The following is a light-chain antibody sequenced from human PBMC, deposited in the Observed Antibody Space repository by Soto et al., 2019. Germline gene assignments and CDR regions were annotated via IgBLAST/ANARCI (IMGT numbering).Light chain of an antibody. CDR1: SSDVGGYNY. CDR2: EVS. CDR3: SSYTSSSTLV. J-gene: IGLJ1*01. Sequence: QSALTQPASVSGSPGQSITISCTGTSSDVGGYNYVSWYQQHPGKAPKLMIYEVSNRPSGVYNRFSGSKSGNTASLTISGLQAEYEADYYCSSYTSSSTLVFGTGTKLTVL. V-gene: IGLV2-14*01.